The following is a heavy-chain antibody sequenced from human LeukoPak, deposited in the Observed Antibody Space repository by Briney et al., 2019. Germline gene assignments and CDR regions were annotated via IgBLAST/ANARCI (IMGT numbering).Heavy chain of an antibody. V-gene: IGHV1-69*05. CDR3: ARGGSPDYVDP. CDR2: IIPIFGTA. D-gene: IGHD3-16*01. J-gene: IGHJ5*02. Sequence: SVKVSCKASGGTFSSYAISWVRQAPGQGLEWMGRIIPIFGTANYAQKFQGRVTITTDESTSTAYMELSSLRSEDTAVYYSARGGSPDYVDPWGQGTLVTVSS. CDR1: GGTFSSYA.